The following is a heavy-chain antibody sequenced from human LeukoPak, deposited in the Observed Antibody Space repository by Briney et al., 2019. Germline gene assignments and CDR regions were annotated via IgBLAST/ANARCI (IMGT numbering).Heavy chain of an antibody. CDR2: MNPNSGNT. CDR3: ARGLRFLEWLRQGNWFDP. D-gene: IGHD3-3*01. V-gene: IGHV1-8*01. CDR1: GYTFTSYD. Sequence: APVKVSCKASGYTFTSYDINWVRQATGQGLEWMGWMNPNSGNTGYAQKFQGRVTMTRNTSISTAYMELSSLRSEDTAVYYCARGLRFLEWLRQGNWFDPWGQGTLVTVSS. J-gene: IGHJ5*02.